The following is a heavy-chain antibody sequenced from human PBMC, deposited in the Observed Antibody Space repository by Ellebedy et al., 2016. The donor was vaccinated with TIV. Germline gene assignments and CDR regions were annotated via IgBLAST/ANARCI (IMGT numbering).Heavy chain of an antibody. J-gene: IGHJ6*02. Sequence: PGGSLRLSCAASGFMFNTYNMDWVRQAPGKGLEWVSYMNRGSSVIYYADSVKGRFTISRDNAKNSLYLQMNSLRDEDTAIYYCARDGGVAGETDVWGQGTTVTVSS. D-gene: IGHD2-15*01. V-gene: IGHV3-48*02. CDR3: ARDGGVAGETDV. CDR1: GFMFNTYN. CDR2: MNRGSSVI.